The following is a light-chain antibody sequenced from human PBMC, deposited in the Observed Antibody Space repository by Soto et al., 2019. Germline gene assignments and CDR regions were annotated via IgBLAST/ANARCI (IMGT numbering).Light chain of an antibody. CDR1: QSVSSN. CDR3: QQCNNWPLT. J-gene: IGKJ1*01. Sequence: EIVMTQSPATLSVSPGERATLSCRASQSVSSNLAWYQQKPGQAPRLLIYGASTRATGIPARFSGSGSGTEFTHTISSLQSEDFAVYYCQQCNNWPLTFGQGTRVEIK. CDR2: GAS. V-gene: IGKV3-15*01.